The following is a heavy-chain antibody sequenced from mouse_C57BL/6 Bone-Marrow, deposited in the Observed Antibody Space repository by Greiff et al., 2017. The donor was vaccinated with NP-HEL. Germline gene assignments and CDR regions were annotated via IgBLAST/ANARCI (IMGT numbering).Heavy chain of an antibody. Sequence: EVKLVESGGDLVKPGGSLKLSCAASGFTFSSYGMSWVRQTPDKRLEWVATISSGGSYTYYPDSVKGRFPISSDNAKNTLYLQMSSLKSEDTAMYYCASPYDYDVAWFAYWGQGTLVTVSA. CDR2: ISSGGSYT. V-gene: IGHV5-6*01. D-gene: IGHD2-4*01. J-gene: IGHJ3*01. CDR1: GFTFSSYG. CDR3: ASPYDYDVAWFAY.